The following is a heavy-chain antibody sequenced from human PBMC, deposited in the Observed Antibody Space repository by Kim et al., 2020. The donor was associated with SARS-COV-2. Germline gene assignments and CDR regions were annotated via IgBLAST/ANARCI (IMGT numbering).Heavy chain of an antibody. CDR1: GDSISSNRYY. D-gene: IGHD3-3*01. J-gene: IGHJ1*01. V-gene: IGHV4-39*01. CDR2: IYYTGTT. Sequence: SETLSLTCLVSGDSISSNRYYWGWTRQPPGQGLEWIGTIYYTGTTYYNPSLRSRVTISVYPSKNQFSLSMTSVVASDTSVYFCARHVRADFWSGYPDKWGQGTLVSVSS. CDR3: ARHVRADFWSGYPDK.